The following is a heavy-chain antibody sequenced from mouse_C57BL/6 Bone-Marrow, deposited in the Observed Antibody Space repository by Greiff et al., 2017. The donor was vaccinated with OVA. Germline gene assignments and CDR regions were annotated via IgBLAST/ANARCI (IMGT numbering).Heavy chain of an antibody. Sequence: VQLQESGAELARPGASVKLSCKASGYTFTSYGISWVKQRTGQGLEWIGEIYPRSGNTYYNEKFKGKATLTADKSSSTAYMELRSLTSEDSAVYLCARGGLGEYFDYWGRGTALTVSA. CDR2: IYPRSGNT. CDR1: GYTFTSYG. J-gene: IGHJ2*01. CDR3: ARGGLGEYFDY. V-gene: IGHV1-81*01. D-gene: IGHD2-4*01.